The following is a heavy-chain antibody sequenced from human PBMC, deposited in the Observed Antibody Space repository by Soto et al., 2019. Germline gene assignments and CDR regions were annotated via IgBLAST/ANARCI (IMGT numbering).Heavy chain of an antibody. CDR1: GFIFSNYW. CDR3: ARGIPGYYAFDV. CDR2: MKGDGSTT. Sequence: DVQLVESGGGLVQPGGSLRLSCAASGFIFSNYWMHWVRQAPGKGLVWVARMKGDGSTTNYADSVKGRFTISRDNAQNTLFLQIDSLTAEDTTVYSCARGIPGYYAFDVWGQGTMVTVSS. D-gene: IGHD5-18*01. J-gene: IGHJ3*01. V-gene: IGHV3-74*01.